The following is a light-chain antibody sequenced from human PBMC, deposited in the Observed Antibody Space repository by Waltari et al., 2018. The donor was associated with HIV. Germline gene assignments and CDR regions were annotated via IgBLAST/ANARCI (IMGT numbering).Light chain of an antibody. Sequence: QAVVTQEPSLTVSPGGTVTLTCGSSTGTVTSGHYPYWFQQKPGQAPRTLIYDTRHTHSWTPARVSGSLLGGKTALTLSGAQPEDEADYYCLLYYSGARVFGGGTKLTVL. V-gene: IGLV7-46*01. CDR2: DTR. J-gene: IGLJ2*01. CDR3: LLYYSGARV. CDR1: TGTVTSGHY.